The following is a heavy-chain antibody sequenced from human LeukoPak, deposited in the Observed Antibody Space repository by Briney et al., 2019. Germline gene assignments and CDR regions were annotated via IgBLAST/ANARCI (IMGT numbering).Heavy chain of an antibody. D-gene: IGHD6-19*01. J-gene: IGHJ4*02. CDR2: INHSGST. CDR1: GGSISSYY. Sequence: SETLSLTCTVSGGSISSYYWSWIRQPAGKGLEWIGEINHSGSTNYNPSLKSRVTISVDTSKNQFSLKLSSVTAADTAVYYCARVFSGWYHFDYWGQGTLVTVSS. CDR3: ARVFSGWYHFDY. V-gene: IGHV4-34*01.